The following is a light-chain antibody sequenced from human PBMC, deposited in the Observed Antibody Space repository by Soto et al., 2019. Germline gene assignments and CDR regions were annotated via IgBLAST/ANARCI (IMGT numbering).Light chain of an antibody. Sequence: EIVMTQSPATLSVSPGEKATLSCRASQRVSSNLPWYQQKPGQAPRLLIYGASTRATGIPARFSGSGSGTEFTLTISSLQSEDFAVYYCQQYNNWPPAFGQGTKLEIK. CDR3: QQYNNWPPA. V-gene: IGKV3-15*01. CDR2: GAS. CDR1: QRVSSN. J-gene: IGKJ2*01.